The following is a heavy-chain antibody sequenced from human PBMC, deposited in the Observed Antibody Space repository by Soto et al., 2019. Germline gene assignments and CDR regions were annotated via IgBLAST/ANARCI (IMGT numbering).Heavy chain of an antibody. CDR1: GFTFSSYA. J-gene: IGHJ4*02. CDR2: ISGSGGST. V-gene: IGHV3-23*01. D-gene: IGHD5-18*01. Sequence: GGSLRLSCAASGFTFSSYAMSWVRQAPGKGLEWVSAISGSGGSTYYADSVKGRFTISRDNSKNTLYLQMNSLRAEDTAVYYCAKGRRWIQLWTENPVFDYWGQGTLVTVSS. CDR3: AKGRRWIQLWTENPVFDY.